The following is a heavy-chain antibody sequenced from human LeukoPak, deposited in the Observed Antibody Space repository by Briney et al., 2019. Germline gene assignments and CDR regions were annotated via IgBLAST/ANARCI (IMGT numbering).Heavy chain of an antibody. V-gene: IGHV1-2*02. Sequence: ASVKVSCKASGYTFTGYYMHWVRQAPGQGLEWMGWINPNSGGTNYAQKFQGRVTMTRDTSISTAYMELSRLRSDDTAVYYCARGLLYSSGFFDYWGQGTLVTVSS. CDR1: GYTFTGYY. CDR2: INPNSGGT. D-gene: IGHD6-19*01. J-gene: IGHJ4*02. CDR3: ARGLLYSSGFFDY.